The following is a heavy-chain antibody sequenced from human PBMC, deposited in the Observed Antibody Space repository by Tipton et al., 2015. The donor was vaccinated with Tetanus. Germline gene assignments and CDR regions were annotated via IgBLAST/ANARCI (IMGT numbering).Heavy chain of an antibody. CDR1: GYTFTGYY. CDR3: ARASIRAPLLYET. J-gene: IGHJ5*02. V-gene: IGHV1-2*02. CDR2: IDPNSGGT. D-gene: IGHD2-8*01. Sequence: QLVQSGAGVKRPGASLTVSCKASGYTFTGYYLYWVRQAPGQGLEWMGWIDPNSGGTIYAQKFQGRVTMTRDTSISTAYMELSRLRSDDTAVYYCARASIRAPLLYETWGQGTLVTVSS.